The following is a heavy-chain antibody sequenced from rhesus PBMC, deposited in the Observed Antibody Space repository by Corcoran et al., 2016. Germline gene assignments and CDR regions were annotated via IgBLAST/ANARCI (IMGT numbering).Heavy chain of an antibody. V-gene: IGHV3-100*02. D-gene: IGHD2-39*02. J-gene: IGHJ4*01. Sequence: DVQLVESGGGLVKPGGSLRLSCVASGFTFSSYEMHWVRQAPGKGLEWVTVISESGGTIYYADSVKGRFTISRDNAKNSLFLQMNSLRAEDTAVYYCMYCSGGGNYGWGQGVLVTVSS. CDR2: ISESGGTI. CDR1: GFTFSSYE. CDR3: MYCSGGGNYG.